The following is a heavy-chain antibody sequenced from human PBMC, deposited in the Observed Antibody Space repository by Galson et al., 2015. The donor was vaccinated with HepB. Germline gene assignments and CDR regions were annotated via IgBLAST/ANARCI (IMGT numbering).Heavy chain of an antibody. V-gene: IGHV3-11*01. CDR2: ISSSGNTI. CDR1: GFIFSNYY. CDR3: ARGSGFWSF. Sequence: SLRLSCAASGFIFSNYYMSWIRQGPGKGLELLSYISSSGNTIYYADSVKGRFTISRDNPKNSLYLQMNSLRAEDTAVYYCARGSGFWSFWGQGTVVTVSS. D-gene: IGHD3-3*01. J-gene: IGHJ4*02.